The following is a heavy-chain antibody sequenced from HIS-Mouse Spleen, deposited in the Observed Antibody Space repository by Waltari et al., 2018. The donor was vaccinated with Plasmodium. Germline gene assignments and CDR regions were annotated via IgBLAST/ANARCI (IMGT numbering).Heavy chain of an antibody. CDR3: ASSWYWYFDL. V-gene: IGHV3-7*01. CDR2: IKQDGSEK. Sequence: EVQLVESGGGLVQPGGSLRISCAACGFTFVSYWMSWVRQAPGKGLEWVANIKQDGSEKYYVDSVKGRFTISRDNAKNSLYLQMNSLRAEDTAVYYCASSWYWYFDLWGRGTLVTVSS. J-gene: IGHJ2*01. CDR1: GFTFVSYW. D-gene: IGHD6-13*01.